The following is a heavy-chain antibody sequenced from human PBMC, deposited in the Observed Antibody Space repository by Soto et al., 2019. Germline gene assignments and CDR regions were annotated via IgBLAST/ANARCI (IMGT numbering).Heavy chain of an antibody. CDR1: GFSINTGGVG. Sequence: QITLKESGPTLVKPTQTLTLTCTFSGFSINTGGVGVGWIRQPPGKALEWLALIYWNEDKRYSPSLKSRLTITKDTSKNQVVLTMTNMDPVDTATYYCAHRGYGHYPRDNWFDPRGQGTLVTVSS. CDR3: AHRGYGHYPRDNWFDP. J-gene: IGHJ5*02. D-gene: IGHD4-17*01. CDR2: IYWNEDK. V-gene: IGHV2-5*01.